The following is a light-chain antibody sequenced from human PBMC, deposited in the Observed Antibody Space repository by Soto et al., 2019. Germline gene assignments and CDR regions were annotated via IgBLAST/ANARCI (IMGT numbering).Light chain of an antibody. Sequence: QSALTQPRSVSGSPGQSVTISCTGTSSDVGTYNYVSWYQQHPGKAPKLMIYDVSQRPSGVPDRFSGSKSGNTASLTISGLEAEDECDYYCCSYAGRGTSIFCGGTTLTVL. J-gene: IGLJ2*01. CDR2: DVS. CDR3: CSYAGRGTSI. V-gene: IGLV2-11*01. CDR1: SSDVGTYNY.